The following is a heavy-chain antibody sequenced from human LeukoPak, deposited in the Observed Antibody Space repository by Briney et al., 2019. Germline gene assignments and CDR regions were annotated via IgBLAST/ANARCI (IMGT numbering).Heavy chain of an antibody. CDR2: IWYDGSNK. CDR1: GFTFSSYG. V-gene: IGHV3-33*06. D-gene: IGHD3-22*01. CDR3: AKAPYYYDSSGHQRGAFDI. Sequence: GGSLRLSCAASGFTFSSYGMYWVRQAPGKGLEWVAVIWYDGSNKYYADSVKGRFTISRDNSKNTLYLQMNSLRAEDTAVYYCAKAPYYYDSSGHQRGAFDIWGQGTMVTVSS. J-gene: IGHJ3*02.